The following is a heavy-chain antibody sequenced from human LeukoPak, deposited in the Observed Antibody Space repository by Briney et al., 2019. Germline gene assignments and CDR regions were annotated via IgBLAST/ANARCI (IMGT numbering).Heavy chain of an antibody. CDR2: VKSDGSTT. D-gene: IGHD5-12*01. V-gene: IGHV3-74*01. J-gene: IGHJ6*04. CDR1: VFTFSGYY. CDR3: ARAGYVVYGMDV. Sequence: HGLSLRLSCAACVFTFSGYYLLWVRQPAGKGLVWVSRVKSDGSTTKYADSVKGRFTISRDNAKNALCLQMNSLRAEDTAVYYCARAGYVVYGMDVWGTGNTVTVSS.